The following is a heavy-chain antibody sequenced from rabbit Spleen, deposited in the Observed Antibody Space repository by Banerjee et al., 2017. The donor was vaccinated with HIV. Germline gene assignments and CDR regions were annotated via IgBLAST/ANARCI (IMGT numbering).Heavy chain of an antibody. J-gene: IGHJ4*01. CDR2: IYGGDGYST. V-gene: IGHV1S45*01. CDR3: ARDLTDVIGWNFGW. CDR1: GFSFSSGYY. Sequence: QEQLVESGGGLVQPGASLTLTCKASGFSFSSGYYMCWVRQAPGKGLEWIACIYGGDGYSTAYASWAKGRFTVSKISSTTVTLQMTGLTAADTATYFCARDLTDVIGWNFGWWGPGTLVTVS. D-gene: IGHD1-1*01.